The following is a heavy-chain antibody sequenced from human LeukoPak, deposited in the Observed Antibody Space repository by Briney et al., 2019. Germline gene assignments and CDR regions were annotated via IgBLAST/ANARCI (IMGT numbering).Heavy chain of an antibody. Sequence: GGSLRLSRTASGFSFSGYGMHWVRQAPGKGLEWLAVISHDASDEYYADSVKGRFTISRDNAKNMIYLQMISLRAEDTAVYYCVKALVGQTSGYWGQGTRVTVST. D-gene: IGHD1-26*01. J-gene: IGHJ4*02. V-gene: IGHV3-30*18. CDR3: VKALVGQTSGY. CDR1: GFSFSGYG. CDR2: ISHDASDE.